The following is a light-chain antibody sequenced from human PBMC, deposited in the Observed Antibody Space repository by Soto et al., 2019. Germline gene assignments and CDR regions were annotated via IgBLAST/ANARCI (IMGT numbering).Light chain of an antibody. Sequence: EIVLTQSPATLSLSPGERATLSCRASQSVSSSYLAWYQQKPDQAPRLLIYGASSRATGIPDRFSGGRSGTDFTITTSSLEPDEVAVYYCHQYGSSPPKTFGQGTKVEIK. CDR3: HQYGSSPPKT. V-gene: IGKV3-20*01. J-gene: IGKJ1*01. CDR1: QSVSSSY. CDR2: GAS.